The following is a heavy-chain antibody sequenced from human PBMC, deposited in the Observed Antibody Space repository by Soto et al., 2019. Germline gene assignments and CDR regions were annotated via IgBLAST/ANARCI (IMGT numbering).Heavy chain of an antibody. Sequence: SETLSLTFTVSGGSISSYYWSWIRQPPGKGLEWIGYIYYSGSTNYNPSLKSRVTISVDTSKNQFSLKLSSVTAADTAVYYCARGAYDFWSGYSPFDYWGQGTLVTVSS. CDR2: IYYSGST. CDR1: GGSISSYY. CDR3: ARGAYDFWSGYSPFDY. D-gene: IGHD3-3*01. V-gene: IGHV4-59*01. J-gene: IGHJ4*02.